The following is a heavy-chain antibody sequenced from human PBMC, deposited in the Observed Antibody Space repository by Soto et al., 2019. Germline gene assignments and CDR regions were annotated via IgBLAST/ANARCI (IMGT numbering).Heavy chain of an antibody. CDR2: IKNDGSGT. Sequence: EVQLVESGGGLVQPGGSLRLSCSASGFSLSDYWIHWVLHLPGKGLVWVSRIKNDGSGTSYADSVIGRFTISRDNAKNTLYLQMNSLRVDDTAVYYCARGPAGDRSGNYGMSVWGQGTTVIVSS. J-gene: IGHJ6*02. D-gene: IGHD3-22*01. CDR3: ARGPAGDRSGNYGMSV. V-gene: IGHV3-74*01. CDR1: GFSLSDYW.